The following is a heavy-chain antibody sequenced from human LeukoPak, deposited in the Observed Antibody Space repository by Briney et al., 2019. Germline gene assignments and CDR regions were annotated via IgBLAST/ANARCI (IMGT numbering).Heavy chain of an antibody. CDR2: ISGGGGST. J-gene: IGHJ4*02. D-gene: IGHD2-2*01. CDR1: GFTFSRYA. V-gene: IGHV3-23*01. CDR3: AKDGEGEVPTAIGY. Sequence: GGSLRLSCAASGFTFSRYAMRWVRQAPGKGLEWVSAISGGGGSTYNADSVKGRFSVSRDNPKNTLYLQMNRLRAEDTAIYFCAKDGEGEVPTAIGYWGQGTLVIVSS.